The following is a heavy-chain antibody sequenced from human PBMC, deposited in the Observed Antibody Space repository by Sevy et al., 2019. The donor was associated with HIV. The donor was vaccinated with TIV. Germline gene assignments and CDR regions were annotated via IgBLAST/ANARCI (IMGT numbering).Heavy chain of an antibody. D-gene: IGHD2-2*01. CDR2: ISSNSATV. Sequence: GGSLRLSCAASGFTFDDYDMSWVRQVPGKGLEWVATISSNSATVNYVDSVKGRFTISRDNAKNSLYLQMNSLRPEDTAFYYCAKGHAFSTYAALEYWGQGALVTVSS. CDR1: GFTFDDYD. CDR3: AKGHAFSTYAALEY. J-gene: IGHJ4*02. V-gene: IGHV3-9*01.